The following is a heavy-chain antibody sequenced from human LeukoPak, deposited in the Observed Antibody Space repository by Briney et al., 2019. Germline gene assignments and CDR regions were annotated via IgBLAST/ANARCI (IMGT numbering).Heavy chain of an antibody. V-gene: IGHV3-11*01. CDR2: ISSSGSTI. CDR1: GFTSSDYY. J-gene: IGHJ6*02. CDR3: ARRGIAAAGTDYYYGMDV. Sequence: GGSLRLSCAASGFTSSDYYMSWIRQAPGKGLEWVSYISSSGSTIYYADSVKGRFTISRDNAKNSLYLQMNSLRAEDTAVYYCARRGIAAAGTDYYYGMDVWGQGTTVTVSS. D-gene: IGHD6-13*01.